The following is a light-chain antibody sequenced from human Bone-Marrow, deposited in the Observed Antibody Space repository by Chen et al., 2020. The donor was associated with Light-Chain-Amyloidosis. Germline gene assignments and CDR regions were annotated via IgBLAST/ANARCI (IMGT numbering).Light chain of an antibody. CDR1: QTISSNY. CDR3: QQYGTSPLT. J-gene: IGKJ4*01. Sequence: EIVLTQSPGTLSLSPGEGANLSCRASQTISSNYLTWYQQKFGQAPRLLIYGSSSRATGIPDRFTGIGSGTDFTLTINRLEPEDFAMYYCQQYGTSPLTFGGGTKVEIK. V-gene: IGKV3-20*01. CDR2: GSS.